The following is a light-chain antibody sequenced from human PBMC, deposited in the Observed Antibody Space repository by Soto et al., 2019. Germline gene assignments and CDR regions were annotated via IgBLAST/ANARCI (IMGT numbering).Light chain of an antibody. J-gene: IGKJ1*01. CDR1: QTISSW. CDR2: DAS. CDR3: QQYNTYS. Sequence: IRMTQSPSSLSASTGDRVTITCRASQTISSWLAWYQHKPGKAPKLLIYDASSLESGVPSRFSGSGSGTEFSLAISSLQPDDFATYYCQQYNTYSFGQGTKV. V-gene: IGKV1-5*01.